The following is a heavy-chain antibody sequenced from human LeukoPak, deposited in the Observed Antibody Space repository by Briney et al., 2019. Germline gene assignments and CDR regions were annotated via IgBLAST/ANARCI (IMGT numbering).Heavy chain of an antibody. D-gene: IGHD2-15*01. CDR1: GGSISSYY. CDR3: ARGLQDIVVVVAASPYYYYYMDV. CDR2: IYYSGST. V-gene: IGHV4-59*01. J-gene: IGHJ6*03. Sequence: SETLSLTCTVSGGSISSYYWSWIRQPPGKGREWIGYIYYSGSTNYNPSLKSRVTISVDTSKNQFSLKLSSVTAADTAVYYCARGLQDIVVVVAASPYYYYYMDVWGKGTTVTVSS.